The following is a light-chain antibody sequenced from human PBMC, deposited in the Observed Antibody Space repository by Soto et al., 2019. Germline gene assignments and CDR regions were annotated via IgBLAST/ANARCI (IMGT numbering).Light chain of an antibody. CDR2: DAS. J-gene: IGKJ1*01. V-gene: IGKV1-5*01. Sequence: DIQMTQSPSTLSASVGDRVTITCRASQSIRSWLAWYQQKPGKAPQLLIYDASNLESGVPSRFSGSGSGTEFTLTISGLQPDDFATYYCQQYDSFSKTFGRGTKVDIK. CDR3: QQYDSFSKT. CDR1: QSIRSW.